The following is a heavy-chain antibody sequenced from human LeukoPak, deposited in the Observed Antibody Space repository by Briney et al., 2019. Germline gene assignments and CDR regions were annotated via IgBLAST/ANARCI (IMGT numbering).Heavy chain of an antibody. V-gene: IGHV4-34*01. D-gene: IGHD6-13*01. CDR3: ARGRIVGYSSSWYVWGNKNWFDP. CDR2: INHSGST. J-gene: IGHJ5*02. Sequence: GSLRLSCAASGFTFSSYWMSWVRQAPGKGLEWIGEINHSGSTNYNPSLKSRVTISVDTSKNQFSLKLSSVTAADTAVYYCARGRIVGYSSSWYVWGNKNWFDPWGQGTLVTVSS. CDR1: GFTFSSYW.